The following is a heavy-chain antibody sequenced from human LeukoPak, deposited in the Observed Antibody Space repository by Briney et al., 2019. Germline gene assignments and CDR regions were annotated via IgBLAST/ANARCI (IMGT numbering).Heavy chain of an antibody. CDR1: GGPIIASY. D-gene: IGHD3-22*01. CDR3: ARVRFYDTTGYSTSYYLDY. CDR2: THYSGTG. Sequence: SETLSLTCAVSGGPIIASYWSWIRQPPGKGLEWIGYTHYSGTGNYNPSLKSRVTISIDTSKNWFSLRLTSVTAADTAVYYCARVRFYDTTGYSTSYYLDYWGQGALVTVSS. V-gene: IGHV4-59*01. J-gene: IGHJ4*02.